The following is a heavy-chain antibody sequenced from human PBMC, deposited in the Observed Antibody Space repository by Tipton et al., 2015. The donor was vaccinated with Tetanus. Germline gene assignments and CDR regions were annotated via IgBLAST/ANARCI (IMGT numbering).Heavy chain of an antibody. CDR1: GGSFSGYY. Sequence: TLSLTCAVYGGSFSGYYWSWIRQPPGKGLEWIGEINHSGSTNYNPSLKSRVTISVDTSKNQFSLKLSSVTAADTAVYYCARDPRGGDTAMVIHDYWGQGTLVTVSS. J-gene: IGHJ4*02. CDR3: ARDPRGGDTAMVIHDY. D-gene: IGHD5-18*01. V-gene: IGHV4-34*01. CDR2: INHSGST.